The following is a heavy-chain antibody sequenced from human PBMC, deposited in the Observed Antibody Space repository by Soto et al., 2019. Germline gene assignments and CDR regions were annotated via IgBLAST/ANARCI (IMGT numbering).Heavy chain of an antibody. D-gene: IGHD1-26*01. CDR1: GFTFSSYA. CDR3: AKALIDGTYWRPSFDY. Sequence: GGSLRLSCAASGFTFSSYAMSWVRQAPGKGLEWVSTISGSGGDTRYADSVKGRFTISRDNSKNTLYLQMNSLRAEDTAVYYCAKALIDGTYWRPSFDYWGQGTLVTVSS. J-gene: IGHJ4*02. CDR2: ISGSGGDT. V-gene: IGHV3-23*01.